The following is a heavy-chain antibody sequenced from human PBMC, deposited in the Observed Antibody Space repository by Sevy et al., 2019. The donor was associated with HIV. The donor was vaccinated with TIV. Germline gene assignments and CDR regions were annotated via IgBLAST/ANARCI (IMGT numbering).Heavy chain of an antibody. V-gene: IGHV4-34*01. CDR3: ARHCSGTSCSHAFDI. CDR1: GGSFSGYY. CDR2: INHSGGT. D-gene: IGHD2-2*01. Sequence: GSLRLSCAVYGGSFSGYYWSWIRQPPGKGLEWIGEINHSGGTNYNPSLKGRVTISVDTSKNQFSLKLSSVTAADTAVYYCARHCSGTSCSHAFDIWGQGTMVTVSS. J-gene: IGHJ3*02.